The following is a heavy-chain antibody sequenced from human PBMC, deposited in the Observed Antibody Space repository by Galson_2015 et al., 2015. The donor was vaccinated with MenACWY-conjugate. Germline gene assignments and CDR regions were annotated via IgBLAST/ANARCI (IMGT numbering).Heavy chain of an antibody. V-gene: IGHV4-59*01. CDR3: ARWEASLNAFDI. J-gene: IGHJ3*02. CDR2: VHHTGST. CDR1: GGSITSYY. D-gene: IGHD1-26*01. Sequence: ETLSLTCTVSGGSITSYYWNWIRQPPGQGLEWIGYVHHTGSTSYRPSLRSRVTMSVDTSNSHFSLKLSSVTAADTAVYYCARWEASLNAFDIWGRGTMVTVSS.